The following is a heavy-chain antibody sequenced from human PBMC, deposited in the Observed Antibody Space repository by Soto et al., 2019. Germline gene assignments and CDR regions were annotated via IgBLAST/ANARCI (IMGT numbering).Heavy chain of an antibody. Sequence: PSETLSLTCAVYGWSFSGYYWTWIRQPPGTGLEWIGEINHSGSTNYNPSLKSRVTISVDTSKNQFSLKLTSVTAADTAVYYCARDKITGLFDYWGKGTLVTVSS. D-gene: IGHD2-8*02. CDR2: INHSGST. CDR1: GWSFSGYY. CDR3: ARDKITGLFDY. J-gene: IGHJ4*02. V-gene: IGHV4-34*01.